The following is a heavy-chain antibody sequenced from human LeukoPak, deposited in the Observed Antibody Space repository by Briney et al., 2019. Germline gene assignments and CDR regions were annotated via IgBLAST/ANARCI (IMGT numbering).Heavy chain of an antibody. J-gene: IGHJ3*02. CDR2: INPNTGVT. CDR1: GYTXTAYY. CDR3: ARVGDGYDAFDI. Sequence: ASVKVSCKASGYTXTAYYMHWVRQAPGQGLEWTGWINPNTGVTNYAQKFQGRVTMTRDKSISTVYMELSSLRSDDTAVYYCARVGDGYDAFDIWGQGTMVTVSS. V-gene: IGHV1-2*02. D-gene: IGHD5-24*01.